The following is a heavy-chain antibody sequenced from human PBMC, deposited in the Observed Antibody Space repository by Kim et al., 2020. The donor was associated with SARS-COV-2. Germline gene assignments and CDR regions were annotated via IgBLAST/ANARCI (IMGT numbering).Heavy chain of an antibody. CDR2: ISSDGSNE. Sequence: GGSLRLSCVASEFTFSSYGMHWVRQAPGKGLEWVTVISSDGSNEYYADSVKGRFTISRDNSKNTLYLQMNSLRAEDTAVYFCAKGRFRGYSGYDYFDYWGRGTLVTVSS. J-gene: IGHJ4*02. CDR3: AKGRFRGYSGYDYFDY. D-gene: IGHD5-12*01. CDR1: EFTFSSYG. V-gene: IGHV3-30*18.